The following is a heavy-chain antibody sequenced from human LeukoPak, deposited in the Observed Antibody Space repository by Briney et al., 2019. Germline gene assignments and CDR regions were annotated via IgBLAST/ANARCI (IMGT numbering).Heavy chain of an antibody. Sequence: ASVKVSCKASGYTFTSYGISWVRQAPGQGLEWMGWISAYNGNTNYAQKLQGRVTMTTDTSTSTAYMELRSLRSDDTAVYYCARDLDDSSGYYRRFDYWGQGTLVTVSS. CDR2: ISAYNGNT. CDR1: GYTFTSYG. J-gene: IGHJ4*02. V-gene: IGHV1-18*01. CDR3: ARDLDDSSGYYRRFDY. D-gene: IGHD3-22*01.